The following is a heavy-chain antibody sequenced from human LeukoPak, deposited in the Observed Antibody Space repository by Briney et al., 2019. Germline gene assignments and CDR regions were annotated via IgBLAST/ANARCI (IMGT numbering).Heavy chain of an antibody. CDR2: MSPNSGNT. Sequence: GASVKVSCKASGYTFTSYDINWVRQATGQGLEWMGWMSPNSGNTGYAQKFQGRVTMTRNTSISTAYMELSSLRSEDTAVYYCARGRHSSSPAGRTMDVWGKGTTVTVSS. V-gene: IGHV1-8*01. J-gene: IGHJ6*03. CDR1: GYTFTSYD. D-gene: IGHD6-6*01. CDR3: ARGRHSSSPAGRTMDV.